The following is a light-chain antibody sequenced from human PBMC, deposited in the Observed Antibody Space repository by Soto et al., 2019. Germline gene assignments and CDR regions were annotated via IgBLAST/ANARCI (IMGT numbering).Light chain of an antibody. J-gene: IGKJ5*01. V-gene: IGKV1-8*01. CDR3: QQYYSYPPIT. Sequence: AIRMTQSPSSLSASTGDRVTITCRASQGISSYLAWYQQKPGKAPKLLIYAASTLQSGGPSRFSGSGSVTDFTLTISCLQSEDFANYYCQQYYSYPPITFGQGTGLEIK. CDR2: AAS. CDR1: QGISSY.